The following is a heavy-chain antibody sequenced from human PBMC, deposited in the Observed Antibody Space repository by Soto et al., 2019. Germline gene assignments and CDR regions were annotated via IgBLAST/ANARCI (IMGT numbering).Heavy chain of an antibody. CDR3: ARDGGSHGPSYFDS. J-gene: IGHJ4*02. D-gene: IGHD3-16*01. V-gene: IGHV3-33*01. Sequence: VQLVESGGGVVQPGRSLRLSCVASGSTFSNYGMHWVRQAPGKGPQWVAVIWYDGSNKYYGESVKGRFTISRDNSKNTLYLDINSLKTDDTAVYYCARDGGSHGPSYFDSWGQGSLVIVSS. CDR1: GSTFSNYG. CDR2: IWYDGSNK.